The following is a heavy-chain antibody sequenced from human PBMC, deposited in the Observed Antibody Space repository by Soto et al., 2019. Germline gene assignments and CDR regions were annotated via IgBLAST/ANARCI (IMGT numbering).Heavy chain of an antibody. Sequence: ASVKVSCKASGYTFTSYYMHWVRQAPGRGLEWMGIINPSGGSTSYAQKFQGRATMTRDTSTSTVYMELSSLRSEDTAVYYCARDHPRVEMATILGYWGQGTMVTVSS. J-gene: IGHJ4*02. D-gene: IGHD5-12*01. CDR3: ARDHPRVEMATILGY. CDR2: INPSGGST. CDR1: GYTFTSYY. V-gene: IGHV1-46*01.